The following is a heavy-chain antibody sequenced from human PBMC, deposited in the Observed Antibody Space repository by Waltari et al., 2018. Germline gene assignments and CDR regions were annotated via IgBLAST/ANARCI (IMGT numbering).Heavy chain of an antibody. D-gene: IGHD1-26*01. Sequence: QVQLQQWGAGLLKPSETLSLTCAVYGGSFSGYYWSWIRQSPGKGLEWIGEINYRGSTNYNPSLKSRVTISIDTSKTQCSLELTSVTGADTAVYYCAGTPVGVTFLYFDYWGQGTLVTVSS. CDR1: GGSFSGYY. CDR2: INYRGST. J-gene: IGHJ4*02. CDR3: AGTPVGVTFLYFDY. V-gene: IGHV4-34*01.